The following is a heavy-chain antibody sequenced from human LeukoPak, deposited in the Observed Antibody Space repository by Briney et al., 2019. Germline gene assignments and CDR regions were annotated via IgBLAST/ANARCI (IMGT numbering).Heavy chain of an antibody. CDR3: ARDLSGGYWYYFDY. CDR1: GGTFSSYA. V-gene: IGHV1-69*05. CDR2: IIPIFDTA. D-gene: IGHD3-22*01. Sequence: SVKVSCKASGGTFSSYAISWVRQAPGQGLEWMGGIIPIFDTANYAQKFQGRVTITTDESTSTAYMELSSLRSEDTAVYYCARDLSGGYWYYFDYWGQGTLVTVSS. J-gene: IGHJ4*02.